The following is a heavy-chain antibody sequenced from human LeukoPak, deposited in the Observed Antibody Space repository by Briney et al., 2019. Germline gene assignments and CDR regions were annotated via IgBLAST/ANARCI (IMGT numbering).Heavy chain of an antibody. CDR1: GGSINTYY. CDR3: ARDNDFFDY. J-gene: IGHJ4*02. CDR2: IHSSGST. Sequence: SETLSLTCSVSGGSINTYYWSCIRQPAGKGLEWIGRIHSSGSTHYNPSLKSRVTMSLDTSKNQFSLKLTSVTAADTAVYYCARDNDFFDYWGQGTLGTVSS. V-gene: IGHV4-4*07.